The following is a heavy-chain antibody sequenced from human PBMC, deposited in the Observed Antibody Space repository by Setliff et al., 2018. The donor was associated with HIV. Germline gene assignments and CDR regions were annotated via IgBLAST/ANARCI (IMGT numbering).Heavy chain of an antibody. D-gene: IGHD1-26*01. CDR3: ARDSEWGSYIFWTFDI. V-gene: IGHV1-3*01. Sequence: ASVKVSCKASGYTFTSYAMHWVRQAPGQRLEWMGWINAGNGNTKYSQKFQGRVTITRDTSASTAYMELSSLRSDDTAVYYCARDSEWGSYIFWTFDIWGQGTMVTVSS. CDR2: INAGNGNT. CDR1: GYTFTSYA. J-gene: IGHJ3*02.